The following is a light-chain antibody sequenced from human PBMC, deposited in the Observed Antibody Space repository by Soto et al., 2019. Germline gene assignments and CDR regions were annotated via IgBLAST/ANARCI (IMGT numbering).Light chain of an antibody. V-gene: IGKV3-15*01. CDR2: GAS. J-gene: IGKJ4*01. CDR1: ENINSN. CDR3: QQYNVWPLT. Sequence: EIVMTQSPATLSVSPGEIATLSCRASENINSNLAWYQQKPGQAPGLLIYGASTRATGIPARFSGSRSGTEFTLSISSLQSEDFAFYYCQQYNVWPLTFGGWTKVDIK.